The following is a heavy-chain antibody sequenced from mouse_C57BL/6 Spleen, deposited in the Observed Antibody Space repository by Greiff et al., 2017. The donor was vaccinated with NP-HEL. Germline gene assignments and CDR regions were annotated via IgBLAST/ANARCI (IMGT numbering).Heavy chain of an antibody. Sequence: QVQLQQPGAELVKPGASVKMSCKASGYTFTSYWITWVKQRPGQGLEWIGDIYPGSGSTNYNEKFKSKATLTVDTSSSTAYMQLSSLTSEDSAVYYCARSITTVVANWYFDDWGTGTTVTVSS. CDR3: ARSITTVVANWYFDD. CDR2: IYPGSGST. D-gene: IGHD1-1*01. J-gene: IGHJ1*03. V-gene: IGHV1-55*01. CDR1: GYTFTSYW.